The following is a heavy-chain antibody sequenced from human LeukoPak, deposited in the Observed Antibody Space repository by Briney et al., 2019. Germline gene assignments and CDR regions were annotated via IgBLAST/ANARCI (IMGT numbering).Heavy chain of an antibody. V-gene: IGHV5-51*01. CDR1: GYSFTNYW. D-gene: IGHD6-13*01. CDR3: ARLATGHSFDF. J-gene: IGHJ4*02. Sequence: GESLKISCKGSGYSFTNYWIGWVRQMPGKALEWMGIIYPSDSDTKYTPSFQGQVTISADKSIKTAYMQWSSMKASDTAMYFCARLATGHSFDFWGQGTLVSVSS. CDR2: IYPSDSDT.